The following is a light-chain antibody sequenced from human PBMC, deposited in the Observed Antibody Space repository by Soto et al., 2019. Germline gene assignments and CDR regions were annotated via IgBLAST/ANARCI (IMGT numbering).Light chain of an antibody. CDR3: QQYGSSGT. V-gene: IGKV3-20*01. Sequence: EIVLTQSPGTLSFSPGERATLSFRASQSVSSSYLAWYQQKPGQAPRLLIYGASSRATGIPDRFSGSGSGTDFTLTISRLEPEDFAVYYCQQYGSSGTFGQGTKVDIK. CDR2: GAS. CDR1: QSVSSSY. J-gene: IGKJ1*01.